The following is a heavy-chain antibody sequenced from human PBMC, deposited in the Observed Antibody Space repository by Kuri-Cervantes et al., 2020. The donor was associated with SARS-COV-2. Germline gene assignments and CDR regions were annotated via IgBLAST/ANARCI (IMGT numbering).Heavy chain of an antibody. V-gene: IGHV3-30*03. CDR1: GFTFSSYS. CDR3: ARGYCSSTSGYTDYYYGMDV. CDR2: ISYAGSNK. Sequence: GGSLRLSCAASGFTFSSYSMDWVRQAPGKGLEWVAVISYAGSNKYFADSAKGRFTISRDNSKNTLYLQMNSLRAEDTAVYYCARGYCSSTSGYTDYYYGMDVWGQGTTVTVSS. D-gene: IGHD2-2*02. J-gene: IGHJ6*02.